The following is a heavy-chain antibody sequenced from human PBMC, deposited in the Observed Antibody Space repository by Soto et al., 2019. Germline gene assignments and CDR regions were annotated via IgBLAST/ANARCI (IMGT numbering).Heavy chain of an antibody. Sequence: PGGSLRLSCAASGFTFSSYGMHWVRQAPGKGLEWVAVIWYDGSNKYYADSVKGRFTISRDNSKNTLYLQMNSLRAEDTAVYYCARDKRDLRFLEWSYYFDYWGQGTLVTVSS. V-gene: IGHV3-33*01. CDR2: IWYDGSNK. CDR3: ARDKRDLRFLEWSYYFDY. J-gene: IGHJ4*02. D-gene: IGHD3-3*01. CDR1: GFTFSSYG.